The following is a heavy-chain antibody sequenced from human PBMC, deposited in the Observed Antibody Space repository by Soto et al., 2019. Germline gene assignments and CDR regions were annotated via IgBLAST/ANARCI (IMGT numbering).Heavy chain of an antibody. CDR3: AKGGSSWVYYYYMDV. V-gene: IGHV3-23*01. D-gene: IGHD6-13*01. Sequence: GGSLRLSCAASGFTFSSYAMSWVRQAPGKGLEWVSAISGSGGSTYYADSVKGRFTISRDNSKNTLYLQMNSLRAEDTAVYYCAKGGSSWVYYYYMDVWGKGTTVTVSS. CDR1: GFTFSSYA. CDR2: ISGSGGST. J-gene: IGHJ6*03.